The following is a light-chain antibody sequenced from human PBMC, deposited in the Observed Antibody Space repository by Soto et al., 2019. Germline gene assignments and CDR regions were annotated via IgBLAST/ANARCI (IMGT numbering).Light chain of an antibody. J-gene: IGLJ2*01. CDR3: SSYTSSSTLV. Sequence: QSALTQPPSVSGSPGQSVTISCTGTSSDVGRYNRVSWYQQPPGTAPKLMIYEVTNRPSGVPDRFSGSKSDNTASLTISGLQTEDEADYYCSSYTSSSTLVFGGGTKVTVL. CDR2: EVT. CDR1: SSDVGRYNR. V-gene: IGLV2-18*02.